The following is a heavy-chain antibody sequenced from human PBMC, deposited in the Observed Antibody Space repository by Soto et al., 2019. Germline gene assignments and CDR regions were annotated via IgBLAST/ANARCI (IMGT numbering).Heavy chain of an antibody. CDR1: GGSIINHY. V-gene: IGHV4-59*08. J-gene: IGHJ5*01. D-gene: IGHD3-3*01. CDR2: ISSSGST. Sequence: QVQLQESGPGLVQASETLSLTCTVSGGSIINHYWSWIRQSPRKGLEWIGYISSSGSTNYNPSLTSRVTMAVDTSKNQLSLKLSSVTAADTAIYYCARQVDDVTIFGRLLASSFDPWGQGTLVTVSS. CDR3: ARQVDDVTIFGRLLASSFDP.